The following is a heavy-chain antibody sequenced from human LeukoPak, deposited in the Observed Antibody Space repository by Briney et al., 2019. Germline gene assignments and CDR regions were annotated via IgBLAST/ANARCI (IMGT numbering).Heavy chain of an antibody. J-gene: IGHJ4*02. D-gene: IGHD4-17*01. Sequence: SETLSLTCTVSGGSISSYYWSWIRQPPGKGLEWIGYIYYSGSTNYNPSLKSRVTISVDTSKNQFSLKLSSVTAADTAVYYCARRTYGEFDYWGQGTLVTVSS. CDR3: ARRTYGEFDY. V-gene: IGHV4-59*01. CDR1: GGSISSYY. CDR2: IYYSGST.